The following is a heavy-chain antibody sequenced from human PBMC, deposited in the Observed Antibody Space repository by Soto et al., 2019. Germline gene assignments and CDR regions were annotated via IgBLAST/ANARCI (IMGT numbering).Heavy chain of an antibody. D-gene: IGHD3-3*01. CDR1: GFTFSRVS. Sequence: PGGSLRLSCEASGFTFSRVSRNWVRQVPGKGLEWVASISSGRSDTWYADSVKGRFIISRDNTQNALLLQMNTLRPEDTAMYYCARVEYWGPGTQVTVSS. V-gene: IGHV3-21*01. J-gene: IGHJ4*02. CDR3: ARVEY. CDR2: ISSGRSDT.